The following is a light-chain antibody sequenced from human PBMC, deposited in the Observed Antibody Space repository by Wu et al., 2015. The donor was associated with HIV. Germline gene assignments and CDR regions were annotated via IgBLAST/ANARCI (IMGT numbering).Light chain of an antibody. CDR3: QQSYSTVIT. CDR2: ATS. J-gene: IGKJ5*01. V-gene: IGKV1-39*01. Sequence: DIQMTQSPSSLSASIGDTVTITCRASQNIRKFLDWYQQKPGKAPKLLIFATSSLQKGVPPRFSGDGFGTEFTLTISSLQPEDFATYLCQQSYSTVITFGQGTRLEIK. CDR1: QNIRKF.